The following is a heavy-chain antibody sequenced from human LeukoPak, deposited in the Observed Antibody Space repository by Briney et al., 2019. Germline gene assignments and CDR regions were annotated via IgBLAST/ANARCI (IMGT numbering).Heavy chain of an antibody. J-gene: IGHJ3*02. CDR3: AREGYTSGSDAFDI. CDR2: ISYSGRT. V-gene: IGHV4-61*01. D-gene: IGHD6-19*01. Sequence: PSETLSLTCTVSGGSVSSSSYYWTWTRQPPGKGLEWIGYISYSGRTSYSPSLKSRVTISVDTSTKQFSLNLSSVTAADTAVYYCAREGYTSGSDAFDIWGQGTMVTVSS. CDR1: GGSVSSSSYY.